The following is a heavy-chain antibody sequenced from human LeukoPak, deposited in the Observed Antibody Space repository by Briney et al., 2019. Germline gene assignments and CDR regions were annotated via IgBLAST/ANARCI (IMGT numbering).Heavy chain of an antibody. V-gene: IGHV6-1*01. D-gene: IGHD3-10*01. CDR2: TYYRSKWYN. CDR1: GDSVSSNSAA. Sequence: SQTLSLTCAISGDSVSSNSAAWNWTRQSPSRGLEWLGRTYYRSKWYNDYAVSVKSRITINPDTSKNQFSLKLSSVTAADTAVYYCARDRLGEFDYWGQGTLVTVSS. J-gene: IGHJ4*02. CDR3: ARDRLGEFDY.